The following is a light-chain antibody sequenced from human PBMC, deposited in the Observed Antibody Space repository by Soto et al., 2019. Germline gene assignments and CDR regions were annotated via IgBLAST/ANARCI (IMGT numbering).Light chain of an antibody. CDR1: QSLLHRSGYNY. CDR2: LVS. J-gene: IGKJ5*01. CDR3: MQPFQSPLT. V-gene: IGKV2-28*01. Sequence: GLACCPLSLPVLPGEPASISCSSSQSLLHRSGYNYADWYLQKPGQSPQLLIYLVSNRASGVPDRFSGSGSGTAFTMKISRVVGEDVIPDYCMQPFQSPLTFGQGTRLEIK.